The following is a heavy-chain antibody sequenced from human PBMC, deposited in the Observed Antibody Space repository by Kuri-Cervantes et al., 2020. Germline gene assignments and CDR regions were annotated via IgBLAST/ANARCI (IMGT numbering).Heavy chain of an antibody. J-gene: IGHJ2*01. Sequence: GGSLRLSCAASGFTFSSYSMNWVRQAPGKGLEWVSSISSSSSYIYYADSVKGRFTISRDNAKNSLYLQMNSLRAEDTAVYYCARDSSGWYSGERRMFDYWYFDLWGRGTLVTVSS. CDR1: GFTFSSYS. D-gene: IGHD6-19*01. V-gene: IGHV3-21*01. CDR2: ISSSSSYI. CDR3: ARDSSGWYSGERRMFDYWYFDL.